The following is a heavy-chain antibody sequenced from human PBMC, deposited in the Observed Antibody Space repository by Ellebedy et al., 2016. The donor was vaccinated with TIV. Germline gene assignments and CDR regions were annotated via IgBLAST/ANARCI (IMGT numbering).Heavy chain of an antibody. Sequence: AASVKVSCKASGYTFTSYGISWVRQAPGQGLEWMGWTSAYHGNTKYVEKLQGRVTMTTDPSTTTAYMELRSLRSDDTAVYYCTREYSSSLDYWGQGTLVTVSS. CDR3: TREYSSSLDY. CDR2: TSAYHGNT. J-gene: IGHJ4*02. CDR1: GYTFTSYG. V-gene: IGHV1-18*01. D-gene: IGHD6-19*01.